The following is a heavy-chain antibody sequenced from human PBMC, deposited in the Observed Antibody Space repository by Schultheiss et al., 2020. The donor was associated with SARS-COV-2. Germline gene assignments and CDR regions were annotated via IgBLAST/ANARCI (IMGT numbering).Heavy chain of an antibody. D-gene: IGHD1-7*01. Sequence: GGSLRLSCAASGFTFSSYGMHWVRQAPGKGLEWVAVIWYDGSNKYYADSVKGRFAISRDNSKNTLYLQMNSLRAEDTAVYYCANAPGPKVDYWGQGTLVTVSS. J-gene: IGHJ4*02. CDR3: ANAPGPKVDY. CDR1: GFTFSSYG. CDR2: IWYDGSNK. V-gene: IGHV3-33*06.